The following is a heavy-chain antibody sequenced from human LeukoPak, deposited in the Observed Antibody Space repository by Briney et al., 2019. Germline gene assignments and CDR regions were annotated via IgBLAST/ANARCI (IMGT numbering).Heavy chain of an antibody. J-gene: IGHJ4*02. D-gene: IGHD2-2*01. CDR3: ASMPADSY. V-gene: IGHV1-2*02. CDR1: GYTFTGYY. CDR2: INPNSGGT. Sequence: EDSVKVSCKASGYTFTGYYVHWVRQAPGQGLEWMGWINPNSGGTNYAQKFQGRVTMTRDTSISTAYMERSRLRSDDTAVYYCASMPADSYWGQGTLVTVSS.